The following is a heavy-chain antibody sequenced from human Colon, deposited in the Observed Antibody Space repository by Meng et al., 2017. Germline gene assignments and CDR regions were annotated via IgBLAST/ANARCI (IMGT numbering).Heavy chain of an antibody. J-gene: IGHJ4*02. Sequence: QEPLFESGGGVVQPGRSLRLSCAASGFTFNQSTVHWVRQAPGKGLEWVAVISYDGGTQLYADSVKGRFTISRDTSANTLYLQMNALRTEDTAAYYCVRDPQRGWGDYFDYWGQGTLVTVSS. CDR1: GFTFNQST. V-gene: IGHV3-30*04. CDR3: VRDPQRGWGDYFDY. D-gene: IGHD3-16*01. CDR2: ISYDGGTQ.